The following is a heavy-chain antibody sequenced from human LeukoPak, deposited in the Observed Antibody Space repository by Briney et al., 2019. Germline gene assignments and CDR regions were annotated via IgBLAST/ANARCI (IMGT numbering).Heavy chain of an antibody. CDR3: ARGGGLDV. CDR1: AFIFSGRS. J-gene: IGHJ6*02. D-gene: IGHD3-16*01. V-gene: IGHV3-7*03. CDR2: IKEDGSER. Sequence: GGSLRLSCEGSAFIFSGRSLNWVRQTPGKGLEWVASIKEDGSERQYVDSVKGRFTISRDNAKNSLYLQMSNLRAEDTAVYFCARGGGLDVWGQGATVTVSS.